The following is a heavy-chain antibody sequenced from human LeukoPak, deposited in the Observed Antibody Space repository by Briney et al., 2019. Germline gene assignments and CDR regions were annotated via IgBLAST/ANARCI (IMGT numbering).Heavy chain of an antibody. Sequence: QSGGSLRLSCAASGFTFSNYSMTWVRQAPGKGLEWVSSISGSDTSTYYADSVKGRFTISRDNSKNTLELQMDSLRAEDTAVYYCTKARSASSSSCYNYWGQEILVTVSS. CDR1: GFTFSNYS. J-gene: IGHJ4*02. D-gene: IGHD2-2*02. CDR3: TKARSASSSSCYNY. CDR2: ISGSDTST. V-gene: IGHV3-23*01.